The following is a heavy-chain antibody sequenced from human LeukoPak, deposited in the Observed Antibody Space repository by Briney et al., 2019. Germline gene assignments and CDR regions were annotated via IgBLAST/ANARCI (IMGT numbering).Heavy chain of an antibody. CDR3: ARVTMVRGVIDYYYYMDV. D-gene: IGHD3-10*01. V-gene: IGHV1-18*01. J-gene: IGHJ6*03. Sequence: ASVKVSCKASGYTFTSYGISWVRQAPGQGLEWMGWISAYNGNTDYAQKLQGRVTMTTDTSTSTAYMELRSLRSDDTAVYYCARVTMVRGVIDYYYYMDVWGKGTTVTVSS. CDR2: ISAYNGNT. CDR1: GYTFTSYG.